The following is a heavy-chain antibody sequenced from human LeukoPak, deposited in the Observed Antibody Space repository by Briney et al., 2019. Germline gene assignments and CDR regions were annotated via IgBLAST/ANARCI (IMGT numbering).Heavy chain of an antibody. Sequence: ASVKVSCKASGYTFTSYAMHWVRQAPGRRLEWMGWINAGNGNTKYSQKFQGRVTITRDTSASTAYMELSSLRSEDTAVYYCARGIVVVPAAQRPVDYFDYWGQGTLVTVSS. D-gene: IGHD2-2*01. V-gene: IGHV1-3*01. CDR2: INAGNGNT. CDR1: GYTFTSYA. J-gene: IGHJ4*02. CDR3: ARGIVVVPAAQRPVDYFDY.